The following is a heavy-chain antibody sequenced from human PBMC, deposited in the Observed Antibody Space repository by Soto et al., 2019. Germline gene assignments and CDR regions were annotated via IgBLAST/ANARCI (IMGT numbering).Heavy chain of an antibody. J-gene: IGHJ4*02. CDR1: GFTFSSYA. CDR3: ASQAGGSYFDY. CDR2: ISYDGSNK. Sequence: QVQLVESGGGVVQPGRSLRLSCAASGFTFSSYAMHWVRQAPGKGLEWVAVISYDGSNKYYADSVKGRFTISRDNSKNTLHLQMNSLRAEDTAVYYCASQAGGSYFDYWGQGTLVTVSS. D-gene: IGHD3-10*01. V-gene: IGHV3-30-3*01.